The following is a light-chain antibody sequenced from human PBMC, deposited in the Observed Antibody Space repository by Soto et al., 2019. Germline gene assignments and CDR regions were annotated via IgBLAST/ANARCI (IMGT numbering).Light chain of an antibody. CDR3: QHYNYWPYT. CDR1: QSLSSY. V-gene: IGKV3D-15*01. J-gene: IGKJ2*01. CDR2: SAS. Sequence: EIVFTQSPCTLSLSPVERATLSCRASQSLSSYLAWFQQKSGQAPRLLIYSASRRATGIPDRFTGSGSGTDFTLTISSLQSEDFAVYYCQHYNYWPYTFGQGTKVDIK.